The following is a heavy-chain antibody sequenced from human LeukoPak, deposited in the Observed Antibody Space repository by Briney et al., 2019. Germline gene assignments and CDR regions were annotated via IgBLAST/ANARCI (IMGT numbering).Heavy chain of an antibody. Sequence: SETLSLTCTVSGGSVSSFYWSWIRQSPGKGLELIGYMYYSGGTNYNPALKSRVTISVDTSKNQFSLKLSSVTAADTAVYYCARGDSGYDPMGESFDYWGQGTLVTVSS. J-gene: IGHJ4*02. CDR2: MYYSGGT. V-gene: IGHV4-59*02. D-gene: IGHD5-12*01. CDR1: GGSVSSFY. CDR3: ARGDSGYDPMGESFDY.